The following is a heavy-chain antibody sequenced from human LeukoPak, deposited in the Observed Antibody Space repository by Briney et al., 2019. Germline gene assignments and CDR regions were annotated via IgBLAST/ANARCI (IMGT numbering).Heavy chain of an antibody. Sequence: PSETLSLTCTVSGGSINSNNYSWDWIRQPPGKGLEWIGNIYYSGSTYYNPSLKSRVTISVATSKNQFSLKLSSVTAADTAMYYCAREQLVRTYYYYGMDVWGQGTTVTVSS. CDR3: AREQLVRTYYYYGMDV. J-gene: IGHJ6*02. CDR2: IYYSGST. CDR1: GGSINSNNYS. V-gene: IGHV4-39*02. D-gene: IGHD6-13*01.